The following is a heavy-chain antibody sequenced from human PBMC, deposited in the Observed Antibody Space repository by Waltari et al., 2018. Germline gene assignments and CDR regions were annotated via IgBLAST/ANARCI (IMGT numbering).Heavy chain of an antibody. J-gene: IGHJ4*02. CDR1: GGSISSSSYY. V-gene: IGHV4-39*01. Sequence: QLQLQESGPGLVKPSETLSLTCTVSGGSISSSSYYWGWIRQPPGKGLEWIGSLYYSGSTYYNPALKSRVTVSVDTSKNQFSLKLSSVTAADTAVYYCARLSYSSGWYDWGQGTLVTVSS. D-gene: IGHD6-19*01. CDR3: ARLSYSSGWYD. CDR2: LYYSGST.